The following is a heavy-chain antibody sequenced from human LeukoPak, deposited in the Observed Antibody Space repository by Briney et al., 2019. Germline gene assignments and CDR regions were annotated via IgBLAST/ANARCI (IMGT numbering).Heavy chain of an antibody. D-gene: IGHD1-1*01. J-gene: IGHJ4*02. CDR3: ARAKPNWNPPDY. CDR1: GGSITSNF. V-gene: IGHV4-59*08. CDR2: IFDGGNT. Sequence: SETLSLTCTVSGGSITSNFWSGIRQPPGKGLEWIGYIFDGGNTRYNPSLSSRATISRDTSKNQFSLRLSSVTAADTAVYYCARAKPNWNPPDYWGQGTLVTISS.